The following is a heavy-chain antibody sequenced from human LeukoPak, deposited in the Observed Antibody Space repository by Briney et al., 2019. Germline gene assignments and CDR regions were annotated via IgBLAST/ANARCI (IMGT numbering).Heavy chain of an antibody. J-gene: IGHJ5*02. Sequence: SQTLSLTCALSGDSFSSNRAAWNWFRQSPSRGLEWLGRTYYTSKWYNDYAVSVKSRITVNPDTSKNQFSLHLNSVTPEDTAVYYCARQGFRRFDPWGQGTLVTVSS. CDR1: GDSFSSNRAA. D-gene: IGHD3-3*01. CDR3: ARQGFRRFDP. CDR2: TYYTSKWYN. V-gene: IGHV6-1*01.